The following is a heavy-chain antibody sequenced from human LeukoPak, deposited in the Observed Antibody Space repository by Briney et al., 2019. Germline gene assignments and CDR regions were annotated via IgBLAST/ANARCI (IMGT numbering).Heavy chain of an antibody. CDR1: GGSFSGYY. CDR2: INHSGST. V-gene: IGHV4-34*01. J-gene: IGHJ1*01. Sequence: PSETLSLTCAVYGGSFSGYYWSWVRQPPGKGLEWIGEINHSGSTNYNPSLKSRVTISVDTSKNQFSLKLSSVTDADTAVYYCARGKVGPALFQHWGQGTLVTVSS. CDR3: ARGKVGPALFQH.